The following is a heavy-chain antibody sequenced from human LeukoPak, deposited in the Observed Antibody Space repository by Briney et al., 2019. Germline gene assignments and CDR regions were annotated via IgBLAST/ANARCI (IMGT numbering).Heavy chain of an antibody. CDR3: VKDEYSGSYYFDC. D-gene: IGHD1-26*01. J-gene: IGHJ4*02. CDR1: TFKNYA. Sequence: GGSLRLSCAITFKNYAVSWVRQAPGKGLEWVSLISGDGGSTYYADSVKGRFTISRYNSKNSLYLQMNSLRTEDTALYYCVKDEYSGSYYFDCWGQGTLVTVSS. V-gene: IGHV3-43*02. CDR2: ISGDGGST.